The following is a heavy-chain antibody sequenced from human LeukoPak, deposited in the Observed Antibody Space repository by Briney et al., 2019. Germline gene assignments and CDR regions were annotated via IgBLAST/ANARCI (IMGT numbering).Heavy chain of an antibody. CDR3: AGSTYDNWFDP. CDR2: IYHSGST. Sequence: SETLSLTCTVSGGSISSSSYYCGWIRQPPGKGLEWIGSIYHSGSTYYNPSLKSRVTLSVETSKNQFSLKLSSVTAADTAVYYCAGSTYDNWFDPWAQGTLVTVSS. D-gene: IGHD2-8*01. J-gene: IGHJ5*02. CDR1: GGSISSSSYY. V-gene: IGHV4-39*01.